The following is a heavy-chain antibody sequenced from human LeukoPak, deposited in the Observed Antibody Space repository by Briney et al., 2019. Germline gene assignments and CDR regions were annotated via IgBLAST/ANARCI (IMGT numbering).Heavy chain of an antibody. J-gene: IGHJ4*02. D-gene: IGHD3-10*01. V-gene: IGHV3-30*18. CDR3: AKDSRVTMVRGVIGDNYYFDY. Sequence: QPGRSLRLSCAASGFTFSSHGMHWVRQAPGKGLEWVAVISYDGSNKYYADSVKGRFTISRDNSKNTLYLQMNSLRAEDTAVYYCAKDSRVTMVRGVIGDNYYFDYWGQGTLVTVSS. CDR1: GFTFSSHG. CDR2: ISYDGSNK.